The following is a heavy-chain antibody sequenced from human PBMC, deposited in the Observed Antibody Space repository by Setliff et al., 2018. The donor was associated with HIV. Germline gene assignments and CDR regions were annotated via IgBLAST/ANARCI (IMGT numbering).Heavy chain of an antibody. Sequence: SETLSLTCAVYGGSFSGYYWSWIRQPPGKGLEWIGEINHSGSTNYNPSLKSRVTISVDMSKNQFSLSLNSVTAADTAVYFCARGGAVSADFDSWGQGTLVTVSS. CDR2: INHSGST. CDR3: ARGGAVSADFDS. V-gene: IGHV4-34*01. CDR1: GGSFSGYY. D-gene: IGHD3-16*01. J-gene: IGHJ5*01.